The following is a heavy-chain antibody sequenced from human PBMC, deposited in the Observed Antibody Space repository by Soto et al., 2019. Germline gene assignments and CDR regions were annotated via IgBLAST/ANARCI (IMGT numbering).Heavy chain of an antibody. CDR3: APTGDYNYFDY. J-gene: IGHJ4*02. CDR1: EFSLSTTGVG. V-gene: IGHV2-5*02. Sequence: QITLRESGPTLVKPTQTLTLTCTFSEFSLSTTGVGVGWIRQPPGKALEWLALIYWDDDKRYSPSLKSRLTNTNDTSKNQLVLTMTNMDPADTATYYRAPTGDYNYFDYWGQGTLVTVSS. D-gene: IGHD4-17*01. CDR2: IYWDDDK.